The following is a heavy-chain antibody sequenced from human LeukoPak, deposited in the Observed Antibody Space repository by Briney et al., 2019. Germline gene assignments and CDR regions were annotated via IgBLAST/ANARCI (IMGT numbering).Heavy chain of an antibody. CDR1: GFTFSSYA. J-gene: IGHJ4*02. CDR2: ISGSGGST. V-gene: IGHV3-23*01. Sequence: PGGSLRLSCAASGFTFSSYAMTWVRQPPGKGLAWVSVISGSGGSTYYADSVKGRFTISKDNSKNTLYLQMNSLRAEDTAVYYCARDRDGYNPYFDYWGQGTLVTVSS. CDR3: ARDRDGYNPYFDY. D-gene: IGHD5-24*01.